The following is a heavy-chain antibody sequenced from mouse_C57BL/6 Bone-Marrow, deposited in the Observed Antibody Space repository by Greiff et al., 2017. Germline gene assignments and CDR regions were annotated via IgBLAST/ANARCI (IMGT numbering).Heavy chain of an antibody. CDR1: GYAFSSSW. CDR3: VPSYYYGSSYWYFDV. D-gene: IGHD1-1*01. V-gene: IGHV1-82*01. Sequence: QVQLKQSGPELVKPGASVKISCKASGYAFSSSWMNWVKQRPGKGLEWIGRLYPGDGDTNYNGKFKGKATLTADKSSSTAYMQLSSLTSEDSAVYFCVPSYYYGSSYWYFDVWGTGTTVTVSS. CDR2: LYPGDGDT. J-gene: IGHJ1*03.